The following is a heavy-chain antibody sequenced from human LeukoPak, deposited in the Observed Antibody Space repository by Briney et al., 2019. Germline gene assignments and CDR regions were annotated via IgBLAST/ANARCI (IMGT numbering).Heavy chain of an antibody. J-gene: IGHJ3*02. CDR1: GLSVKTYN. V-gene: IGHV3-48*02. Sequence: GASVRLSCAASGLSVKTYNMNWVRQAPGKGLEWISYISESGTTISYADSLKGRFTASRDIAKNSLYLQMNSLRDEDTAVYYCAGPFDIWGHGTVVTVPS. CDR3: AGPFDI. CDR2: ISESGTTI.